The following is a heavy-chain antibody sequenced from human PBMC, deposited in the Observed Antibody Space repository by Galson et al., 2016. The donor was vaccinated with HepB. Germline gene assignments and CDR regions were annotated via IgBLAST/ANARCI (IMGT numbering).Heavy chain of an antibody. Sequence: SLRLSCAASGFTFSSYWMSWVRQAPGKGLEWVAVISFDGSNKYYADSVKGRFTISRDNSKNTLYLQMNSLRDEDTAVYYCAKEATATTGAKTKRVWYFDLWGRGTLVTVSS. CDR2: ISFDGSNK. D-gene: IGHD1-7*01. CDR1: GFTFSSYW. V-gene: IGHV3-30*18. CDR3: AKEATATTGAKTKRVWYFDL. J-gene: IGHJ2*01.